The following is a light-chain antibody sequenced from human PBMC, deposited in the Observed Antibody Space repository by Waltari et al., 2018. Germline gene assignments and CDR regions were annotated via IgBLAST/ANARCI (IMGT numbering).Light chain of an antibody. Sequence: EIVLTQSPGTLSLSPGERATLSCRARQSVGRYLAWYQQKPGQAPRPLVYGASSRATGIPDRFSGSGSGTDFSLTISRLEPEDFAVYFCQKYDRLPATFGQGTKVEIK. CDR1: QSVGRY. V-gene: IGKV3-20*01. J-gene: IGKJ1*01. CDR2: GAS. CDR3: QKYDRLPAT.